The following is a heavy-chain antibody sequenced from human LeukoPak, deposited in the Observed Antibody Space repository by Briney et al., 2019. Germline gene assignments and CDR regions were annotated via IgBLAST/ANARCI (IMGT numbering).Heavy chain of an antibody. CDR3: ARVEWMGRMDY. V-gene: IGHV3-11*04. J-gene: IGHJ4*02. CDR2: ISSSGSTI. D-gene: IGHD3-3*01. Sequence: GGSLRLSCAASGFTFSDFYMTWIRQAPGKGLEWVSYISSSGSTIYYADSVKGRFTISRDNAKNSLYLQMNSLRAEDTAVYYCARVEWMGRMDYWGQGTLITVSS. CDR1: GFTFSDFY.